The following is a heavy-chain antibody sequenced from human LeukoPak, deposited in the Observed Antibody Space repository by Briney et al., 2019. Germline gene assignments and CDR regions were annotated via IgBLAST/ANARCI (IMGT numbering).Heavy chain of an antibody. D-gene: IGHD3-10*01. CDR2: VKSKSAGETT. V-gene: IGHV3-15*01. J-gene: IGHJ4*02. CDR1: GLSISNDW. CDR3: TLIQGWGSGSYYRDF. Sequence: GGSLRLSCAASGLSISNDWMSWVRQAPGKGLEWVARVKSKSAGETTDYAEPGKGRFTISRDDSKNTLYLQMNSLKTEDTAVYYCTLIQGWGSGSYYRDFWGQGTLVTVSS.